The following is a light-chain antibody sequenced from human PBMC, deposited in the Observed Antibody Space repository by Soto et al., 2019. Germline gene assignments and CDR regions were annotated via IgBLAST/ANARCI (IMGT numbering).Light chain of an antibody. Sequence: DIVLTQSPGTLSLPPGERATLSCRASQSVSSSYLAWYRQKPGQAPRLLIHGTSSRATGTPDRFTGSGSGTDFTLTITRLEPEDFAVYYCQQYGTSPITFGQGTRLEIK. CDR1: QSVSSSY. J-gene: IGKJ5*01. CDR3: QQYGTSPIT. V-gene: IGKV3-20*01. CDR2: GTS.